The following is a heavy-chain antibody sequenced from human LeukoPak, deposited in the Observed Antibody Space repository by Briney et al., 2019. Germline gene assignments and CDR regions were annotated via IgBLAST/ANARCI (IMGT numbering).Heavy chain of an antibody. CDR1: GGSISSSSYY. D-gene: IGHD3-16*01. V-gene: IGHV4-39*07. CDR2: ISYSGST. J-gene: IGHJ4*02. CDR3: ARGSLLVFDY. Sequence: PSETLSLTCTVSGGSISSSSYYWGWIRQPPGKGLEWIGNISYSGSTYYNPSLKSRVTISVDKSKNQFSLKLSSVTAADTAVYYCARGSLLVFDYWGQGTLVTVSS.